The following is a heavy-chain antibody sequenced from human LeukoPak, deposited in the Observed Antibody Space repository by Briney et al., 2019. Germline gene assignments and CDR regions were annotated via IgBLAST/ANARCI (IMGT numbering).Heavy chain of an antibody. CDR2: INPNSGGT. CDR3: AREPTVTLGGDY. J-gene: IGHJ4*02. V-gene: IGHV1-2*02. D-gene: IGHD4-11*01. CDR1: GHTFTGYY. Sequence: ASVKVSCKASGHTFTGYYMHWVRQAPGQGLEWMGWINPNSGGTNYAQKFQGRVTMTRDTSISTAYMELSRLRSDDTAVYYCAREPTVTLGGDYWGQGTLVTVSS.